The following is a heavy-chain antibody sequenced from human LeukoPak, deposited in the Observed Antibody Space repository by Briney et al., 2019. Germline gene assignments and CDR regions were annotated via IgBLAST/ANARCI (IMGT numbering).Heavy chain of an antibody. J-gene: IGHJ4*02. CDR1: GYTFTSYG. CDR3: AREYCSSTSCYFYFDY. V-gene: IGHV1-18*01. Sequence: ASVRVSCKASGYTFTSYGISWVRQAPGQGLEWMGWISAYNGNTNYAQKLQGRVTMTTDTSTSTAYMELRSLRSDDTAVYYRAREYCSSTSCYFYFDYWGQGTLVTVSS. CDR2: ISAYNGNT. D-gene: IGHD2-2*01.